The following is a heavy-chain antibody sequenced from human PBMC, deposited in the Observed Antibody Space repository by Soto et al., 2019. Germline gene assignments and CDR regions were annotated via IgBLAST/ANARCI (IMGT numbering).Heavy chain of an antibody. J-gene: IGHJ4*01. D-gene: IGHD5-18*01. Sequence: PSDPLSLTSSVSGDSIRNYYWSWIRQPPGKGLEYIGYIFYSGSANYNPSLKSRVAISVDTSRNQFALKLRSVIAADTATYYCARVKRGYSYGSVIDFWGRGTLVTVSS. CDR2: IFYSGSA. CDR1: GDSIRNYY. V-gene: IGHV4-59*07. CDR3: ARVKRGYSYGSVIDF.